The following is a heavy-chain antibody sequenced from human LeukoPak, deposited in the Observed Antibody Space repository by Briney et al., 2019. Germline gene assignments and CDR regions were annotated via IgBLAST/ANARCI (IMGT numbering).Heavy chain of an antibody. CDR1: GGSISSYY. D-gene: IGHD4-17*01. CDR2: IYYSGST. J-gene: IGHJ4*02. V-gene: IGHV4-59*01. Sequence: SETLSLTCTVSGGSISSYYWSWIRQPPGKGLEWIGYIYYSGSTNYNPSLKSRVTISVDTSKNQFSLKLSSVTAADTAVYYCARRGDTYGANGGFDYWGQGTLVTVSS. CDR3: ARRGDTYGANGGFDY.